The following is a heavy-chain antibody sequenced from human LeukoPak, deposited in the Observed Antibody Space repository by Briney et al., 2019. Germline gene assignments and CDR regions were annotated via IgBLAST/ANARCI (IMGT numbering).Heavy chain of an antibody. CDR1: GFTFDDYA. J-gene: IGHJ4*02. CDR3: AKDRGIAAAGTGY. D-gene: IGHD6-13*01. CDR2: ISWNSGSI. V-gene: IGHV3-9*01. Sequence: SGGSLRLSRAASGFTFDDYAMHWVRQAPGKGLEWVSGISWNSGSIGYADSVKGRFTISRDNAKNSLYLQMNSLRAEDTALYYCAKDRGIAAAGTGYWGQGTLVTVSS.